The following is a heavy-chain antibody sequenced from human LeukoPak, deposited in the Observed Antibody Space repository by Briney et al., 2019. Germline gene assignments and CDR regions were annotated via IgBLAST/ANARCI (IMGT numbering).Heavy chain of an antibody. J-gene: IGHJ4*02. CDR1: GGSISSGGYY. V-gene: IGHV4-39*01. Sequence: KPSETLSLTCTVSGGSISSGGYYWGWIRRPPGKGLEWIGTMYYTGATYYNPSLKSRVTISVDTSKNQFSLRLSSVTAADTAVYYCSSYYHDSGYHYWGQETLVPVFS. CDR3: SSYYHDSGYHY. D-gene: IGHD5-12*01. CDR2: MYYTGAT.